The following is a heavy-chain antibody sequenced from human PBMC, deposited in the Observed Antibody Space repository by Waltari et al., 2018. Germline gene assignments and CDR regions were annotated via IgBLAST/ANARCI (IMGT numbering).Heavy chain of an antibody. CDR2: IYTSGST. J-gene: IGHJ6*03. Sequence: QVQLQESGQGLVKPSQTLYLTCTVPGGSISSGSYYWSWIRQPAGKGLEWIVRIYTSGSTNYNPSLKSRVTISVDTSKNQFSLKLSSVTAADTAVYYCARDPHSSSSMDVWGKGTTVTVSS. CDR3: ARDPHSSSSMDV. V-gene: IGHV4-61*02. D-gene: IGHD6-6*01. CDR1: GGSISSGSYY.